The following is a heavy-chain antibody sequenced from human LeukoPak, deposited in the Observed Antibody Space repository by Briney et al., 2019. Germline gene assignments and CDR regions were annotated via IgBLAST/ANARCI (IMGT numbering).Heavy chain of an antibody. D-gene: IGHD3-10*01. J-gene: IGHJ5*02. CDR1: GDSISDYY. CDR3: ARHSEIWFGELTRGVDWFDP. CDR2: IYRTGTT. Sequence: PSETLSLTCTVSGDSISDYYWTWIRQSAEKGLEWIGRIYRTGTTNYNPSLKSRVTISVDTSKNQFSLKLSSVTAADTAVYYCARHSEIWFGELTRGVDWFDPWGQGTLVTVSS. V-gene: IGHV4-4*07.